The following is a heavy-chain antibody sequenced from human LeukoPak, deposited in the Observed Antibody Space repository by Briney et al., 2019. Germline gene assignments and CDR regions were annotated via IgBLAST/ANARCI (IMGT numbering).Heavy chain of an antibody. CDR2: IYHSGST. Sequence: SQTLSLTCTVSGGSISSGDYYWSWIRQPPGKGLEWIGYIYHSGSTYYNPSLKSRVTISVDTSKNQFSLKLSSVTAADTAVYYCARDHGELRGFDIWGQGTMVTVSS. V-gene: IGHV4-30-4*01. CDR1: GGSISSGDYY. D-gene: IGHD1-26*01. CDR3: ARDHGELRGFDI. J-gene: IGHJ3*02.